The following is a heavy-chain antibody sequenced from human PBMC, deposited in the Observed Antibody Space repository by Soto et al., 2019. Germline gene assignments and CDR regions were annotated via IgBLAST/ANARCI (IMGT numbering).Heavy chain of an antibody. CDR1: GFTFSSYA. D-gene: IGHD3-22*01. Sequence: GGSLRLSCAASGFTFSSYAMHWVRQAPGKGLEWVAVISYDGSNKYYADSVKGRFTISRDNSKNTLYLQMNSLRAEDTAVYYCARLKTYYYDSSGYSAPDYYYGMDVWGQGTTVTVSS. V-gene: IGHV3-30-3*01. J-gene: IGHJ6*02. CDR2: ISYDGSNK. CDR3: ARLKTYYYDSSGYSAPDYYYGMDV.